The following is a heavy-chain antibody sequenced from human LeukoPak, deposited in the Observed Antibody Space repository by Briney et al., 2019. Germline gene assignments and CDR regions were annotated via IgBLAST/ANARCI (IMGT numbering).Heavy chain of an antibody. CDR2: ISSTSTTI. V-gene: IGHV3-48*01. Sequence: GGSLRLSCAASGFTFNYYGVNWVRQAPGKGLEWVSYISSTSTTIYYADSVKGRFTISRDNAKNSLYLQMNSLRAEDTAVYYCARAFSYNNGRSFDLWGQGTLVTVSS. CDR1: GFTFNYYG. J-gene: IGHJ4*02. D-gene: IGHD1-14*01. CDR3: ARAFSYNNGRSFDL.